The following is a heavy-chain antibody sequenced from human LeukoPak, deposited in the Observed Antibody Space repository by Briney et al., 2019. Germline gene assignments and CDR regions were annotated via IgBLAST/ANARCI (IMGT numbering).Heavy chain of an antibody. CDR2: IYYSGST. J-gene: IGHJ6*03. CDR3: ASSRGDFWSGYHPSYYYMDV. V-gene: IGHV4-59*01. CDR1: GGSISSYY. Sequence: PSETLSLTRTVSGGSISSYYWSWIRQPPGQGLEWMGDIYYSGSTNYNPSLKSRVTISVDTSKNQFSLMLSSVAAADTAVYYCASSRGDFWSGYHPSYYYMDVWGKGTTVTVSS. D-gene: IGHD3-3*01.